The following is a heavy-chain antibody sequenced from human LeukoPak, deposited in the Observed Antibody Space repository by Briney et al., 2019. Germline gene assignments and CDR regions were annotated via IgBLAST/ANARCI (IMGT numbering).Heavy chain of an antibody. V-gene: IGHV1-2*06. CDR3: ARQVRIAGYCSSSSCYPGGFDY. Sequence: GASVKVSCKASGYTFTGYYMHWVRQAPGQGLEWMGRINPNSGGTNYAQKFQGRVTMTRDTSISTAYMELSRLRSDDTAVYYCARQVRIAGYCSSSSCYPGGFDYWGQGTLVTVSS. D-gene: IGHD2-2*03. CDR2: INPNSGGT. J-gene: IGHJ4*02. CDR1: GYTFTGYY.